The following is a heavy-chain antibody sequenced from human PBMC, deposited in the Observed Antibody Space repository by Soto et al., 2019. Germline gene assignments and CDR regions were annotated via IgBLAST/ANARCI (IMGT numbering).Heavy chain of an antibody. CDR2: ISINSNYR. D-gene: IGHD2-21*01. CDR1: GFSLSDFY. CDR3: VRGGGGGQFDY. Sequence: GGSLRLSCAASGFSLSDFYMSWIRQAPGKGLEWVSYISINSNYREYADSVKGRHTISRDNAKNSLYLQMNSLRGEDTAVYYCVRGGGGGQFDYWGQGTLVTVSS. V-gene: IGHV3-11*06. J-gene: IGHJ4*02.